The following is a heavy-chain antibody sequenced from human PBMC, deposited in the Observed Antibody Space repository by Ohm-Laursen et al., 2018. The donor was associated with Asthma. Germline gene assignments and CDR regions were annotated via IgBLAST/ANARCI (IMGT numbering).Heavy chain of an antibody. V-gene: IGHV3-21*01. D-gene: IGHD1-26*01. CDR2: ISSNSGDI. CDR1: GFTFSDYS. Sequence: SLRLSCSASGFTFSDYSMNWVRQVPGKGLEWVSSISSNSGDIHYADPVKGRFTISRDNAKNSMYLQMHSLRAEDTALYYCARIGPEWELPGREYSLHHWGEGTLVTVSS. CDR3: ARIGPEWELPGREYSLHH. J-gene: IGHJ1*01.